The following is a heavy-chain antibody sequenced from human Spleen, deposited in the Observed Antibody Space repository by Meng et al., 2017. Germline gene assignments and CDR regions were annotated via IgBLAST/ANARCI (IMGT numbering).Heavy chain of an antibody. Sequence: SETLSLTCTVSGGSISSGTSSWGWIRQPAGKGLEWIGRIYTIGNTNYNPSLESRLTISVDTSKNQFSLKLSSVTAADTAVYYCARDLRQWLVQGGSYFDYWGQGTLVTVSS. J-gene: IGHJ4*02. CDR1: GGSISSGTSS. CDR2: IYTIGNT. CDR3: ARDLRQWLVQGGSYFDY. V-gene: IGHV4-61*02. D-gene: IGHD6-19*01.